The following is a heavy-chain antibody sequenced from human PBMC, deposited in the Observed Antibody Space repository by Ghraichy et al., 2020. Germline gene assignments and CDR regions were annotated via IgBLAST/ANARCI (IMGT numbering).Heavy chain of an antibody. Sequence: GGSLRLSCAASGFTFDNSAMSWVRQAPGKGLEWISSISESGSRTYYADSVEGRLTISRDSSKSTLYLQINSLRAEDTATYYCAKMHMVRGLIRWFDSWGQGTLVAVSS. CDR3: AKMHMVRGLIRWFDS. CDR1: GFTFDNSA. V-gene: IGHV3-23*01. J-gene: IGHJ5*01. CDR2: ISESGSRT. D-gene: IGHD3-10*01.